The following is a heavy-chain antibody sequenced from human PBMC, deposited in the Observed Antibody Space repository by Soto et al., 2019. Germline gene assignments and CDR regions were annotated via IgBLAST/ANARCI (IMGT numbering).Heavy chain of an antibody. Sequence: QVQLVQSGAEVKKPGSSVKVSCKASGGTFSSYAISWVRQAPGQGLEWMGGILPIFGTANYAQKLQGRVTITADKSTSTAYMELSGLRSQDTAVSYCAREGSGGIFEYWGQGTLVTVSS. J-gene: IGHJ4*02. CDR3: AREGSGGIFEY. CDR2: ILPIFGTA. V-gene: IGHV1-69*06. CDR1: GGTFSSYA. D-gene: IGHD1-1*01.